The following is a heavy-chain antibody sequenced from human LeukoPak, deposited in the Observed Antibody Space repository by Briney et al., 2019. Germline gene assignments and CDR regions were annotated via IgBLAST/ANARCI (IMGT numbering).Heavy chain of an antibody. Sequence: PGGSLRLSCAASGFTFSGSAMHWVRQASGKGLEGVGRIRSKANNYATAYAASVKGRFNISRDDSNNTAYLQMNSLKTGDTAVYFCSSGLSVLRSNNTPVDYWGQGTLVTVSS. CDR3: SSGLSVLRSNNTPVDY. CDR1: GFTFSGSA. CDR2: IRSKANNYAT. D-gene: IGHD4-17*01. V-gene: IGHV3-73*01. J-gene: IGHJ4*02.